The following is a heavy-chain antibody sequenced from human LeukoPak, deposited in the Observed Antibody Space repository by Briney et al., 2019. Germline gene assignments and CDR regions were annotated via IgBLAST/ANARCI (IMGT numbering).Heavy chain of an antibody. Sequence: GASVKVPCKASGYTFTSYAMNWVRQAPGQGLEWMGWINTNTGNPTYAQGFTGRFVFSLDTSVSTAYLQISSLKAEDAAVYYCARDSVDIVATPDAFDIWGQGTMVTVSS. V-gene: IGHV7-4-1*02. CDR2: INTNTGNP. CDR3: ARDSVDIVATPDAFDI. J-gene: IGHJ3*02. D-gene: IGHD5-12*01. CDR1: GYTFTSYA.